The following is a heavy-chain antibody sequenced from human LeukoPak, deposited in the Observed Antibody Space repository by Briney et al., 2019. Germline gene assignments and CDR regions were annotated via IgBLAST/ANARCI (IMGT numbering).Heavy chain of an antibody. V-gene: IGHV4-61*02. J-gene: IGHJ4*02. CDR3: ARVGRDGYNYNVGFDL. D-gene: IGHD5-24*01. Sequence: SETLSLTCTVSGDSISSGSYYWSWIRQPAGKGLEWIGRIYTSGSTNYNPSLKTRVTLSLDTSKNQFSLRLNSVTAADTAVYYCARVGRDGYNYNVGFDLWGQGTLVTVSS. CDR2: IYTSGST. CDR1: GDSISSGSYY.